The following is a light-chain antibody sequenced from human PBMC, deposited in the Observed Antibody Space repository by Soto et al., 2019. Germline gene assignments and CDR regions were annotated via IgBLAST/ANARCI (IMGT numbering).Light chain of an antibody. Sequence: EIVLTQSPATLSLSAGDSRTLXCRASQSVSSYLAWYQQKPGQAPRLLIYDASNRATGIPARFSGSGSGTDFTLTISRVEPEDFAVYYCQQYGSSPGTFGQGTKVDIK. CDR2: DAS. V-gene: IGKV3-20*01. J-gene: IGKJ1*01. CDR3: QQYGSSPGT. CDR1: QSVSSY.